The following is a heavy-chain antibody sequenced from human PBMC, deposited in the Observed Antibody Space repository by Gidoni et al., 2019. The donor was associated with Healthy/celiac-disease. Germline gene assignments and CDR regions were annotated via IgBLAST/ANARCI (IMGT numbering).Heavy chain of an antibody. J-gene: IGHJ6*02. CDR3: AKEIGRAARPRGVYYYGMDV. CDR2: FSWNSGSI. V-gene: IGHV3-9*01. Sequence: VQLVESGGGLVQPGRSLRLSCAASGFTFADYAMHWVRQAPGKGLEWVSGFSWNSGSIGYADSVKGRFTISRDNAKNSLYLQMNSLRAEDTALYYCAKEIGRAARPRGVYYYGMDVWGQGTTVTVSS. CDR1: GFTFADYA. D-gene: IGHD6-6*01.